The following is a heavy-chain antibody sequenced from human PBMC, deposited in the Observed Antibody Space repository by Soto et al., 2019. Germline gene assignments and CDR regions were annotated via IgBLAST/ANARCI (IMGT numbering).Heavy chain of an antibody. V-gene: IGHV5-51*01. Sequence: GESLKISCKGSGYSFFSHWIGWVRQMPGKGLEWVGIIYPADSETRYSPSFQGQVTISVDKSINTAYLQWSSLKASDTAMYYCARRTWLSGYYDYWGQGTLVTVSS. CDR1: GYSFFSHW. CDR2: IYPADSET. D-gene: IGHD3-22*01. J-gene: IGHJ4*02. CDR3: ARRTWLSGYYDY.